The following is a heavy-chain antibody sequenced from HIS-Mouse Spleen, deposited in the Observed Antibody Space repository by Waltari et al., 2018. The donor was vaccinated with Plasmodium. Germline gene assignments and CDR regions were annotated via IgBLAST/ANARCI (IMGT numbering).Heavy chain of an antibody. CDR2: INHRGST. CDR3: ARLVVVASKDSY. CDR1: GGSFSGYY. Sequence: QVQLQQWGAGLLKPSETLSLTCAVYGGSFSGYYWSWIRQPPGKGLEWIGEINHRGSTKYNPDLKSRVTIAGDTAKNQFSRKLSSVTAADTAVYYCARLVVVASKDSYWGQGTLVTVSS. V-gene: IGHV4-34*01. J-gene: IGHJ4*02. D-gene: IGHD2-15*01.